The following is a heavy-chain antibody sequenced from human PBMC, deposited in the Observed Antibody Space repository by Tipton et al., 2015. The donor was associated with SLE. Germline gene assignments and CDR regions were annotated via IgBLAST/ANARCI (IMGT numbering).Heavy chain of an antibody. J-gene: IGHJ6*02. CDR2: IHSGGST. CDR3: AKSSTGGSGVYYYYGMDV. CDR1: GFTFSSYA. V-gene: IGHV3-23*03. D-gene: IGHD3-10*01. Sequence: SLRLSGAVSGFTFSSYAMSWVRQAPGKGLEWVSVIHSGGSTYYADSVKGRFTISRYNSKNTLYLQMNSLRAEDTAVYYCAKSSTGGSGVYYYYGMDVWGQGTTVTVSS.